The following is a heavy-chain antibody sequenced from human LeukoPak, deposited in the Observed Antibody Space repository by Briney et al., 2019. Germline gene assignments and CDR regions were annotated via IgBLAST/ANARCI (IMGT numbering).Heavy chain of an antibody. V-gene: IGHV3-7*01. J-gene: IGHJ4*02. Sequence: GGSLRLSCAASGFTFSNYWMSWVRQAPGKGLDWVANIDHIEREKYYVDSVKGRFTISKDNAKNTMYLQINSLRADDTAVYYCARGQEYSYGQFDYWGQGTLVTVSS. CDR1: GFTFSNYW. CDR3: ARGQEYSYGQFDY. D-gene: IGHD5-18*01. CDR2: IDHIEREK.